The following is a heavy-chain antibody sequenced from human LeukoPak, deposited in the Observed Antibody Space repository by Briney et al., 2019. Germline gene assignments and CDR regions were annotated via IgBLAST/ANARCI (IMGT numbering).Heavy chain of an antibody. J-gene: IGHJ3*02. CDR2: IKPDGSEK. Sequence: GGSLRLSCAASGFTFSSTWMNWVRQVPGKGLERVGNIKPDGSEKYHEDSVEGRFTISRDNVKDALYLQMKSLRVEDTGVYYCARPGVAGGAFGIWGQGTVVIVSS. CDR1: GFTFSSTW. V-gene: IGHV3-7*01. D-gene: IGHD1-26*01. CDR3: ARPGVAGGAFGI.